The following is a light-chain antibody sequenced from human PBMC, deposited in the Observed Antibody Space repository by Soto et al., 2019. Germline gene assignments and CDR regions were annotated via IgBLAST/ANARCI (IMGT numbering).Light chain of an antibody. J-gene: IGKJ4*01. CDR3: HQYDTSPPLT. CDR2: GAS. CDR1: QSVRSNY. V-gene: IGKV3-20*01. Sequence: EIVLTQSPGTLSLSPGDRATLSCRASQSVRSNYLAWYQQKPGQTPRLLLYGASSRATGIPDRFSGSGSGTDFTLTISRLEPEDFAVYYCHQYDTSPPLTFGGGTKVEIK.